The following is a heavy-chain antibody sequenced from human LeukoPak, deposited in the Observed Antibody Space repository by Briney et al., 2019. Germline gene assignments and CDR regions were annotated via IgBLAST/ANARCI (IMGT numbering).Heavy chain of an antibody. J-gene: IGHJ6*03. V-gene: IGHV3-48*01. CDR2: ISISSSTI. CDR3: ARDLRRNMDV. CDR1: GFSLSSYS. Sequence: PGGSLRLSCAASGFSLSSYSMNWVRQAPGKGLEWLSYISISSSTIYYADSVKGRFTISRDNAKNSLYLQMNSLRGEDTAVYYCARDLRRNMDVWGKGATVTVSS.